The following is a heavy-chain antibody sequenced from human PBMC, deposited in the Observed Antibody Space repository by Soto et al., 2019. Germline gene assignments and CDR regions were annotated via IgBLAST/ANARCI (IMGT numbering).Heavy chain of an antibody. J-gene: IGHJ6*02. V-gene: IGHV4-34*01. D-gene: IGHD2-15*01. CDR1: GGSFSGYY. CDR2: INHSGST. CDR3: ARAFYCSGGSCYTYYYYYGMDV. Sequence: QVQLQQWGAGLLKPSETLSLTCAVYGGSFSGYYWSWIRQPPGKGLEWIGEINHSGSTNYNPSLKSRVTISVDTSKNQFSLKLSSVTAADTAVYYCARAFYCSGGSCYTYYYYYGMDVWGQGTTVTVSS.